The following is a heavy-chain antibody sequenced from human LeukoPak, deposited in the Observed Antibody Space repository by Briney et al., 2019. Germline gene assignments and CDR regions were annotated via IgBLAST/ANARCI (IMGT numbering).Heavy chain of an antibody. V-gene: IGHV3-23*01. CDR2: ISGSGGST. CDR1: GFTFSSYG. J-gene: IGHJ4*02. CDR3: ARAYSGSYAGDY. D-gene: IGHD1-26*01. Sequence: GGTLRLSCAASGFTFSSYGMSWVRQAPGKGLEWVSAISGSGGSTSYAQKFQGRVTMTRDMSTSTVYMELSSLRSEDTAVYYCARAYSGSYAGDYWGQGTLVTVSS.